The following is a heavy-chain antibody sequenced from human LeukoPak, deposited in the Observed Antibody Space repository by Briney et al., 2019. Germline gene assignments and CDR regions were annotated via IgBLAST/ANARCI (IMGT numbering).Heavy chain of an antibody. CDR3: ARDVEYYDFWSGYFTPTAFDI. V-gene: IGHV3-48*01. CDR1: GFTFSSYS. Sequence: GGSLRLSCAASGFTFSSYSMNWVRQAPGKGLEWVSYISSSSSTIYYADSVKGRITISRDNAKNSLYLQMNSLRAEDTAVYYCARDVEYYDFWSGYFTPTAFDIWGQGTMVTVSS. D-gene: IGHD3-3*01. J-gene: IGHJ3*02. CDR2: ISSSSSTI.